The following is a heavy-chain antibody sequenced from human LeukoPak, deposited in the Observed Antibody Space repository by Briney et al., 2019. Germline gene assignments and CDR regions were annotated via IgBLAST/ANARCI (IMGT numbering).Heavy chain of an antibody. Sequence: GGSLRLSCAASGFTFSIYAMSWARQAPGKGLLWVSSITSSGDGTYYADSVKGRFTISRDNSENMLYLQMNSLRVEDTAVYFCAKDRPNYYGSNGHYYRRDGDYWGQGTLVTVSS. CDR1: GFTFSIYA. J-gene: IGHJ4*02. V-gene: IGHV3-23*01. D-gene: IGHD3-22*01. CDR2: ITSSGDGT. CDR3: AKDRPNYYGSNGHYYRRDGDY.